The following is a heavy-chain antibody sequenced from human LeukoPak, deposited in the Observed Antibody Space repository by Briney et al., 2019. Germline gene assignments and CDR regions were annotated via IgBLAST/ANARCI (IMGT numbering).Heavy chain of an antibody. CDR2: IKQDGSEK. CDR1: GFTFSGYW. CDR3: ARGVGFSGYCSSTSCYTLGWFDP. J-gene: IGHJ5*02. Sequence: GGSLRLSCAASGFTFSGYWMSWVRQAPGKGLEWVANIKQDGSEKYYVDSVKGRFTISRDNAKNSLYLQMNSLRAEDTAVYYCARGVGFSGYCSSTSCYTLGWFDPWGQGTLVTVSS. V-gene: IGHV3-7*03. D-gene: IGHD2-2*02.